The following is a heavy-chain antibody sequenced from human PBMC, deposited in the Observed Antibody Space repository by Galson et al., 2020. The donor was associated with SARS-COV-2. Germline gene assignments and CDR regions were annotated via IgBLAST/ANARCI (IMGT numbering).Heavy chain of an antibody. CDR2: IWYDGSNK. CDR1: GFTFSSYG. D-gene: IGHD3-10*01. J-gene: IGHJ3*02. Sequence: GESLKISCAASGFTFSSYGMHWVRQAPGKGLEWVAVIWYDGSNKYYADSVKGRFTISRDNSKNTLYLQMNSLRAEDTDVYYCASLLLWFGELGGDAFDMWGEGTMVTVSS. CDR3: ASLLLWFGELGGDAFDM. V-gene: IGHV3-33*01.